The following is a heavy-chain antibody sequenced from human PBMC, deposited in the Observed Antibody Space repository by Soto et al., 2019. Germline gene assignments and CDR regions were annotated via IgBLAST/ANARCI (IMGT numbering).Heavy chain of an antibody. CDR2: ISSYGADT. CDR1: GFTFNTYA. J-gene: IGHJ4*02. CDR3: VKEGYMRSDWYGQFDY. D-gene: IGHD6-19*01. V-gene: IGHV3-64D*06. Sequence: GESLRLSCSASGFTFNTYAMHWVRQAPGKGLEFVSAISSYGADTYYADSVKGRFAISRDNSKNTLYLQMSSLRAEDTALYYCVKEGYMRSDWYGQFDYWGQGALVTVSS.